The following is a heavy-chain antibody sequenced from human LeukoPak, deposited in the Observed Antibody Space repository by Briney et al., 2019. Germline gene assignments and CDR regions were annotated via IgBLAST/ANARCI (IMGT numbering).Heavy chain of an antibody. CDR1: GFTFSNYW. J-gene: IGHJ4*02. CDR2: IKQDGSEK. CDR3: ARARGYYDYVWGSYRSWYYFDY. Sequence: GGSLRLSCAASGFTFSNYWMSWVRQAPGKGLEWMANIKQDGSEKYYVDSVKGRFTISRDNAKNSLYLQMNSLRAEDTAVYYCARARGYYDYVWGSYRSWYYFDYWGQGTLVTVSS. V-gene: IGHV3-7*01. D-gene: IGHD3-16*02.